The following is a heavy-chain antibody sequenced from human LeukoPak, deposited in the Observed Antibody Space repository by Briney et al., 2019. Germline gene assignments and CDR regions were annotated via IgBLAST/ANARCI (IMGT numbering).Heavy chain of an antibody. J-gene: IGHJ6*02. Sequence: ASVKVSCKASGYTFTSYAMNWVRQAPGQGLKWMGWINTNTGNPTYAQGFTGRFVFSLDTSVSTAYLQISSLKAEDTAVYYCARVGGGQQLVLYYYYYYGMDVWGQGTTVTVSS. CDR1: GYTFTSYA. CDR2: INTNTGNP. CDR3: ARVGGGQQLVLYYYYYYGMDV. V-gene: IGHV7-4-1*02. D-gene: IGHD6-13*01.